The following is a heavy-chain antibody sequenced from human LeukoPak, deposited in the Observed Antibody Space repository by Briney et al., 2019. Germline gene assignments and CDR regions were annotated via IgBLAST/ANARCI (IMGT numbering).Heavy chain of an antibody. D-gene: IGHD6-13*01. Sequence: SETLSLTCTVSGGSISSGGYYWSWIRQHPGKGLEWIGEINHSGSTNYNPSLKSRVTISVDTSKNQFSLKLSSVTAADTAVYYCARGTDNSSSWYGDFDYWGQGTLVTVSS. CDR2: INHSGST. V-gene: IGHV4-39*07. CDR3: ARGTDNSSSWYGDFDY. J-gene: IGHJ4*02. CDR1: GGSISSGGYY.